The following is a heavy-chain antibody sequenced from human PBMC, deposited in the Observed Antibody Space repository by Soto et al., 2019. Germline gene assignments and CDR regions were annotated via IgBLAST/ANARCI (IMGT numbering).Heavy chain of an antibody. Sequence: QVQLVQSGAEVKKPGSSVRVSCTVSGGTFTTYTIDWVRQAPGQGLEWMGRIIPVIGLTNYGLPGRVTITADKSTSTASLALSGRKSEDTAMYYSAKNLAGTDQTAYDIWGQGTMVTVSS. CDR2: IIPVIGLT. CDR3: AKNLAGTDQTAYDI. CDR1: GGTFTTYT. D-gene: IGHD2-8*02. J-gene: IGHJ3*02. V-gene: IGHV1-69*02.